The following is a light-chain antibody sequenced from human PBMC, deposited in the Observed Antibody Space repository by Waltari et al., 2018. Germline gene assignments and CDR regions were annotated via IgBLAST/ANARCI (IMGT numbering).Light chain of an antibody. Sequence: ETVLTQSLATLSLSPGERATLSCRASQSVDRYLAWYQQKPGQAPRLLIYDTSNRATGTPARFSGSGSGTDFTLTISSLEPEDFAVYYCQQRKNWPPLTFGGGTKVEIK. CDR1: QSVDRY. CDR2: DTS. CDR3: QQRKNWPPLT. J-gene: IGKJ4*01. V-gene: IGKV3-11*01.